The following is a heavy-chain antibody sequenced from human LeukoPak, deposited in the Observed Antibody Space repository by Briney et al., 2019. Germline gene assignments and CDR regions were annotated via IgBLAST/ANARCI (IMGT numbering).Heavy chain of an antibody. V-gene: IGHV3-53*01. J-gene: IGHJ4*02. Sequence: PGGSLRLSCAASGFTVSNNYMTWVRQAPGKGLDWVSLIYSGDTTYYADSVKGRFTISRDNSKNTLYLQMNSLRAEDTAVYYCAKGAYDSSDWGQGTLVTVSS. CDR2: IYSGDTT. CDR3: AKGAYDSSD. D-gene: IGHD3-22*01. CDR1: GFTVSNNY.